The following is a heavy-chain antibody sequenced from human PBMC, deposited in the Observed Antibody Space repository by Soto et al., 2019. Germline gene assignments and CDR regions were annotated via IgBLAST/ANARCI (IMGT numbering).Heavy chain of an antibody. J-gene: IGHJ5*02. Sequence: ASVKVSCKASGYSFTSYVIHWVCQAPGQRLEWMGWINVDNGDTIYSQKFQGRVTFTRDTSATTAYMELSSLRSDDTAVYYCARGYYAVSGHFQFDPWGQGTLVTVSS. CDR3: ARGYYAVSGHFQFDP. V-gene: IGHV1-3*01. CDR2: INVDNGDT. CDR1: GYSFTSYV. D-gene: IGHD2-2*01.